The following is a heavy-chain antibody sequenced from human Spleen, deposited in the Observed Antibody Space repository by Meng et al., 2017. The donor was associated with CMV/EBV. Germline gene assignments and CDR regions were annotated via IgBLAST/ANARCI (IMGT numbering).Heavy chain of an antibody. V-gene: IGHV4-39*07. CDR2: VYYSGRT. CDR3: ARDPVSAYDKSVS. Sequence: SETLSLTCTVSGGSISSTSYYWGWIRQPLGKGLEWIGSVYYSGRTYYSPSLNSRVTVSVDTSKNQFSLRLSSVTAADTAVYYCARDPVSAYDKSVSWGQGTLVTVSS. D-gene: IGHD3-22*01. J-gene: IGHJ5*02. CDR1: GGSISSTSYY.